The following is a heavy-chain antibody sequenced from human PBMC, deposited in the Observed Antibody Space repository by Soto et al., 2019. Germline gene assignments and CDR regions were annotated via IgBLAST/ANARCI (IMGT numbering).Heavy chain of an antibody. CDR2: ISYDGSNK. J-gene: IGHJ4*02. V-gene: IGHV3-30-3*01. D-gene: IGHD6-19*01. CDR3: ARDLSKPGGSGWARYFDY. Sequence: QSGGSLRLSCAASGFTFSSYAMHWVRQAPGKGLEWVAVISYDGSNKYYADSVKGRFTISRDNSKNTLYLQMNSLRAEDTAVYYCARDLSKPGGSGWARYFDYWGQGTLVTVSS. CDR1: GFTFSSYA.